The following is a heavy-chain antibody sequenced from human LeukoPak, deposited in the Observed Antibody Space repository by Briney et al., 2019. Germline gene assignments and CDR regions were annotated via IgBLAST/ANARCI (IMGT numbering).Heavy chain of an antibody. CDR3: ASTRLEYSYGLYYYYYGMDV. V-gene: IGHV4-30-4*01. D-gene: IGHD5-18*01. CDR1: GGSISSGDYY. CDR2: IYYSGST. J-gene: IGHJ6*02. Sequence: PSQTLSLTCTVSGGSISSGDYYWSWIRQPPGKGLGWIGYIYYSGSTYYNPSLKSRVTISVDTSKNQFSLKLSSVTAADTAVYYCASTRLEYSYGLYYYYYGMDVWGQGTTVTVSS.